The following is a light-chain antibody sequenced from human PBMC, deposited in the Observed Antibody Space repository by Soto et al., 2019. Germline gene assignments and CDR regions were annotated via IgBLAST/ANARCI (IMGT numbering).Light chain of an antibody. J-gene: IGKJ3*01. CDR2: AAS. V-gene: IGKV1-27*01. CDR3: QKYNSAKFT. CDR1: QGISNF. Sequence: DIQMTQSPSSLSASVGDRVTITCRASQGISNFLAWFQQKPGKVPKLLIDAASTLQSGVSSRFSGSGSGTDFTLTISSLQPEDAAAYYCQKYNSAKFTFGTGIKVGIK.